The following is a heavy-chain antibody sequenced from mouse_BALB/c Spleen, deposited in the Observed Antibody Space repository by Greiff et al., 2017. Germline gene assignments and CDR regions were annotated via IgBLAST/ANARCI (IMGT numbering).Heavy chain of an antibody. V-gene: IGHV1S81*02. D-gene: IGHD2-4*01. Sequence: QVQLQQPGAELVKPGASVKLSCKASGYTFTSYWMHWVKQRPGQGLEWIGEINPSNGRTNYNEKFKSKATLTVDKSSSTAYMQLRSLTSEDSAVYYCASAGITTRKYYAMDYWGQGTSVTVSS. J-gene: IGHJ4*01. CDR2: INPSNGRT. CDR3: ASAGITTRKYYAMDY. CDR1: GYTFTSYW.